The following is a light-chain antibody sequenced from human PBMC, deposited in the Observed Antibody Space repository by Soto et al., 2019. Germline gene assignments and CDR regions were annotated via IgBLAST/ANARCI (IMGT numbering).Light chain of an antibody. CDR2: AAS. V-gene: IGKV3-20*01. CDR1: QSVSSGS. J-gene: IGKJ5*01. Sequence: IVLTQSPGTLSLSPGERATLSCRASQSVSSGSLAWYQQNPGQAPRLLIYAASSRATGIPDRFSGSGSGTDFTLTISRVEPEDFAVYYCQQYGRSPSTFGQGTRLEIK. CDR3: QQYGRSPST.